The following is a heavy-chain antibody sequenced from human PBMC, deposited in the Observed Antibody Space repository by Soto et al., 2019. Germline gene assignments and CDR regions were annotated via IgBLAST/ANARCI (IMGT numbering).Heavy chain of an antibody. D-gene: IGHD5-12*01. J-gene: IGHJ4*02. Sequence: GGSLRLSCAASGFTFSSYGMHWVRQAPGKGLEWVAVIWYDGSNKYYADSVKGRFTISRDNSKNTLYLQMNSLRAEDTAVYYCARDVGDGYNWVPDPHFDYWGQGTLVTVSS. CDR1: GFTFSSYG. CDR2: IWYDGSNK. V-gene: IGHV3-33*01. CDR3: ARDVGDGYNWVPDPHFDY.